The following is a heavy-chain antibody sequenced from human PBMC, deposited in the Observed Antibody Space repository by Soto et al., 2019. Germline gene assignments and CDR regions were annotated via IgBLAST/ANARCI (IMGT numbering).Heavy chain of an antibody. D-gene: IGHD3-22*01. Sequence: PSETLSLTCTVSGGSISSSSYYWGWIRQPPGKGLEWIGNIYYSGSTYYNPSLKSRVTISVDTSKNQFSLKLSSVTAADTAVYYCARDFFDSSDYTTNWFDPWGQGTLVTVSS. CDR3: ARDFFDSSDYTTNWFDP. V-gene: IGHV4-39*01. CDR1: GGSISSSSYY. CDR2: IYYSGST. J-gene: IGHJ5*02.